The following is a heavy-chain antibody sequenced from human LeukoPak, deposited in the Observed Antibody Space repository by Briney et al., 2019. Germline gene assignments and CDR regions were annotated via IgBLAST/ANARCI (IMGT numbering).Heavy chain of an antibody. CDR1: GFTFSSYW. CDR2: IKQDGSEK. V-gene: IGHV3-7*01. D-gene: IGHD2-15*01. CDR3: ARQNTHLGYCSGGSCYRGWFDP. J-gene: IGHJ5*02. Sequence: QAGGSLRLSCAASGFTFSSYWMSWVRQAPGKGLEWVANIKQDGSEKYYVDSVKGRFTISRDNAKNSLYLQMNSLRAEDTAVYYCARQNTHLGYCSGGSCYRGWFDPWGQGTLVTVSS.